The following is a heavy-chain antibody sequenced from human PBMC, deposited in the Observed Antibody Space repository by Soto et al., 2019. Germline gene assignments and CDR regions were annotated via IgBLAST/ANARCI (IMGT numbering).Heavy chain of an antibody. CDR2: ISSSGSTI. V-gene: IGHV3-48*03. J-gene: IGHJ6*02. Sequence: GGSLRLSCAASGFTFSSYEMNWVRQAPGKGLEWGSYISSSGSTIYYADSVKGRFTISRDNAKNSLYLQMNSLRAEDTAVYYCARGPYSSSSVYYGMDVWGQGTTVTVSS. CDR1: GFTFSSYE. D-gene: IGHD6-6*01. CDR3: ARGPYSSSSVYYGMDV.